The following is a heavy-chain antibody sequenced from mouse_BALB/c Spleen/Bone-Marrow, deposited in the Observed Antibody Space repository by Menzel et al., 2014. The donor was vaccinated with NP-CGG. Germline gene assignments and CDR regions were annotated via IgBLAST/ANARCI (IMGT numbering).Heavy chain of an antibody. CDR1: GYTFTNYW. J-gene: IGHJ1*01. D-gene: IGHD1-1*01. V-gene: IGHV1S81*02. CDR3: APYYYGSSYGFYWYFDV. CDR2: INPSNGRT. Sequence: VQLQQSGAELVKPGASVNLSCKASGYTFTNYWMYWVKQRPGQGLEWIGDINPSNGRTNYNENFKTKATLTVDKSSSTAYMQLSSLTSEDSAVYYCAPYYYGSSYGFYWYFDVWGAGTTVTVSS.